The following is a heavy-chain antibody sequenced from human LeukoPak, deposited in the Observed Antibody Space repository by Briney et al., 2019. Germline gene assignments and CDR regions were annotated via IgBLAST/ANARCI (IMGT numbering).Heavy chain of an antibody. CDR3: ARDQLSRGVWFDP. CDR1: GYTFTSYG. CDR2: ISVYNGNT. J-gene: IGHJ5*02. Sequence: ASVKVSCKASGYTFTSYGISWVRQAPGQRLEWMGWISVYNGNTNYAQKLQGRVTMTTDTSTSTAYMELRSLRSDDTAVYYCARDQLSRGVWFDPWGQGTLVTVSS. D-gene: IGHD1-1*01. V-gene: IGHV1-18*01.